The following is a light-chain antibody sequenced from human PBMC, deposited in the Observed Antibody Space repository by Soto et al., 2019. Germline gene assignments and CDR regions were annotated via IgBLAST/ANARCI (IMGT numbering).Light chain of an antibody. CDR3: QQYIKWPIT. CDR2: DAS. Sequence: EIVLTQSPATLSLSPWERATLSCRASQSVSSYLACYQQKPGQAPRLLISDASTRATGIPARFSGSGSGTEFTLTVSSLQSEDFAVYYCQQYIKWPITFGQGTRLEI. J-gene: IGKJ5*01. CDR1: QSVSSY. V-gene: IGKV3-15*01.